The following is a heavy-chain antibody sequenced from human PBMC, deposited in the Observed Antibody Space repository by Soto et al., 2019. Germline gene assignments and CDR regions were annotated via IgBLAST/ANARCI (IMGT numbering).Heavy chain of an antibody. Sequence: ERLAVGCAAWGGSGSCYYLRWVRWRAGEGLEWIGYIYYSGSTNYNPSLKSRVTISVDTSKNQFSLKLSSVTAADTAVYYCARGYGSASWDYYYGLDVWGQGTTVTVS. D-gene: IGHD3-10*01. CDR2: IYYSGST. V-gene: IGHV4-59*02. CDR1: GGSGSCYY. J-gene: IGHJ6*02. CDR3: ARGYGSASWDYYYGLDV.